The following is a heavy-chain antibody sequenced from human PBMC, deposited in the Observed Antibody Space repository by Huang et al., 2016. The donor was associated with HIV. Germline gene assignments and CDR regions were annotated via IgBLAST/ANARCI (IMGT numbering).Heavy chain of an antibody. CDR2: KITRIGTR. J-gene: IGHJ3*01. V-gene: IGHV1-69*13. Sequence: QVQLVQSGAEVRKPGSSVKVSCRASGGSFNNFGINWVRQAPGQGLEWRVWKITRIGTRNAAESVKDRVTIAADETTGVVHLEVTSLRSDDTAVYFCAKRGSAWGSPYAFDLWGPGTMVTVSS. CDR3: AKRGSAWGSPYAFDL. D-gene: IGHD3-16*01. CDR1: GGSFNNFG.